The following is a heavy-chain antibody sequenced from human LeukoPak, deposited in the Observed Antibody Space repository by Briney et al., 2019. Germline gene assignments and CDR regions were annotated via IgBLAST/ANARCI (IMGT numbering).Heavy chain of an antibody. J-gene: IGHJ5*02. CDR3: ARDSSGWYRWFDP. V-gene: IGHV4-61*02. D-gene: IGHD6-19*01. CDR2: IYTSGNT. CDR1: GGSISSGSYY. Sequence: SETLSLTCTVSGGSISSGSYYWSWIRQPAGKGLEWIGRIYTSGNTDYNPSLKSRVTISVDTSKNQFSLRLSSVTAADTAVYYCARDSSGWYRWFDPWGQGTLVTVSS.